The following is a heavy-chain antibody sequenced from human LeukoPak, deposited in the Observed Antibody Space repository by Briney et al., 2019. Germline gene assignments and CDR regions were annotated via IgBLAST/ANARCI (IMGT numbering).Heavy chain of an antibody. J-gene: IGHJ4*02. Sequence: ASVKVSCKTSGYSFSHYGISWWRQAPGQGLEWVGWISAFNYIIEYAQKFQGRVTMTQDTATSTAYMELRSLTSDDTAVLYCTRGSSISAQGDTWGQGTLVTVSS. D-gene: IGHD3-16*01. V-gene: IGHV1-18*01. CDR2: ISAFNYII. CDR1: GYSFSHYG. CDR3: TRGSSISAQGDT.